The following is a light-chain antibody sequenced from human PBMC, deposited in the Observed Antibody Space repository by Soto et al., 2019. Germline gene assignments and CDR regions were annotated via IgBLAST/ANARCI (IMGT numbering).Light chain of an antibody. CDR3: QAWDSSTGGVV. Sequence: SYELTQPPSVSVSPGQTASITCSGDTLGDKYACWYQQKPGQSPVLVIYQDSKRPSGIPERFSGSNSGNTATLTISGTQAMDEADYYCQAWDSSTGGVVFGGGTKLTVL. CDR2: QDS. V-gene: IGLV3-1*01. CDR1: TLGDKY. J-gene: IGLJ2*01.